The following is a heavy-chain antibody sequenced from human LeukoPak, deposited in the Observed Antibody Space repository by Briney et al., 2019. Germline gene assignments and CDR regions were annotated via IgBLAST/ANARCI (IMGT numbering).Heavy chain of an antibody. V-gene: IGHV3-23*01. CDR1: GFTFSTYA. CDR2: INADASIT. J-gene: IGHJ4*02. CDR3: AKEPGGGGSMDY. D-gene: IGHD3-16*01. Sequence: GGSLRLSCKASGFTFSTYAMSWVRQAPGKGLEWASSINADASITFYAGSVKGRFSISRDNSKNTVDLQMNSLRAEDSAQYFCAKEPGGGGSMDYWGQGVLVTVSP.